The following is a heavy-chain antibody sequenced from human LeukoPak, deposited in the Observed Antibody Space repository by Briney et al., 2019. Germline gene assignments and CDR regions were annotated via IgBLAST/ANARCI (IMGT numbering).Heavy chain of an antibody. CDR1: GFTFSSYA. V-gene: IGHV3-23*01. CDR2: ISGSGGST. D-gene: IGHD6-19*01. Sequence: GGSLRLSCAASGFTFSSYAMSWVRQAPGKGLEWVSAISGSGGSTYYGDSVKGRFTISRDNSKNTLYLQMNSLRAEDTAVYYCAKTMEAWLALDYWGQGTLVTVSS. CDR3: AKTMEAWLALDY. J-gene: IGHJ4*02.